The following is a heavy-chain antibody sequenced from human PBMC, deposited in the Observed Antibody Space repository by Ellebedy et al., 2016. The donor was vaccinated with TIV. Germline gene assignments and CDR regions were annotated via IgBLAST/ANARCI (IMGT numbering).Heavy chain of an antibody. Sequence: GESLKISXTASGFTFGDFAISWVRQAPGKGLEWVGFIGSKGYGATTQYAASVKGRFTISRDDSKSIAYPQMNSLKTEDTALYYCTREAANWNYPYYYYNGMDVWGQGTTVTVSS. J-gene: IGHJ6*02. CDR2: IGSKGYGATT. CDR1: GFTFGDFA. CDR3: TREAANWNYPYYYYNGMDV. V-gene: IGHV3-49*04. D-gene: IGHD1-7*01.